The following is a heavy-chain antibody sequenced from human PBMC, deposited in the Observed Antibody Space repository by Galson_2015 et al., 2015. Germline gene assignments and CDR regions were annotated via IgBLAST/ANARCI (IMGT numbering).Heavy chain of an antibody. D-gene: IGHD2-2*02. Sequence: SVKVSCKASGYTFTSYDINWVRQATGQGLEWMGWMNPNSGNTGYAQKFQGRVTMTRNTSISTAYMELSSLRSEDTAMYYCARRIGYCSSTSCYTPFGFDPWGQGTLVTVSS. CDR2: MNPNSGNT. J-gene: IGHJ5*02. V-gene: IGHV1-8*01. CDR3: ARRIGYCSSTSCYTPFGFDP. CDR1: GYTFTSYD.